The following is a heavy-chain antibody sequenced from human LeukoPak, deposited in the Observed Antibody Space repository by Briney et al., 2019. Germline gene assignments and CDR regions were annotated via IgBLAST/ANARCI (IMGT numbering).Heavy chain of an antibody. V-gene: IGHV3-66*04. CDR1: EFTVSSNY. CDR2: IYSSGNT. D-gene: IGHD3-22*01. CDR3: AKRGVVIRVILVGFHKEAYYFDS. Sequence: GGSLRLSCAASEFTVSSNYMSWVRQAPGKGLEWVSDIYSSGNTSYYASVKGRFTISRDNAKNTLYLQMNSLRAEDTAVYFCAKRGVVIRVILVGFHKEAYYFDSWGQGALVSVSS. J-gene: IGHJ4*02.